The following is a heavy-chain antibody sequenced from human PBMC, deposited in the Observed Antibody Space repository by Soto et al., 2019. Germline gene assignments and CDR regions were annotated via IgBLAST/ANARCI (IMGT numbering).Heavy chain of an antibody. D-gene: IGHD2-21*02. V-gene: IGHV3-7*01. J-gene: IGHJ3*02. Sequence: EVQLVESGGGLVQPGGSLRLSCAASGFTFSSYWMSWVRQAPGKGLDWVANIKQDGSEKYYVDSVKGRFTISRDNAKNSLYVQMNSLRAEETAVYYCARDGGGDAYWDIWGQGTMVTVSS. CDR3: ARDGGGDAYWDI. CDR1: GFTFSSYW. CDR2: IKQDGSEK.